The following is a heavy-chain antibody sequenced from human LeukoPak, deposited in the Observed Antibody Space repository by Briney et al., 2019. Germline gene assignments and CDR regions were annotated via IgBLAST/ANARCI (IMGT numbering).Heavy chain of an antibody. V-gene: IGHV1-69*13. Sequence: ASVKVSCKASGGTFSSYAISWVRQAPGQGLEWMGGIIPIFGTANYAQKFQGRVTITADESTSTAYMELSSLRSEDTAVYYCARGALRSNWFDPWGQGTLVTVSS. CDR1: GGTFSSYA. J-gene: IGHJ5*02. CDR3: ARGALRSNWFDP. CDR2: IIPIFGTA. D-gene: IGHD4-17*01.